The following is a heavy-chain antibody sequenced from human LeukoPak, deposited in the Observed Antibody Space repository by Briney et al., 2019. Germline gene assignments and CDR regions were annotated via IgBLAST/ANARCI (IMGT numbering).Heavy chain of an antibody. Sequence: ASVKVSCKASGYTFTSYGISGVRQAPGQGLEWMGWISAYNGNTNYAQKLQGRVTMTTDASTSTADMELRSLRSDATAVYYSARTDPADYCSSTSCPFDYWGQGTLVTVSS. CDR3: ARTDPADYCSSTSCPFDY. V-gene: IGHV1-18*01. CDR1: GYTFTSYG. CDR2: ISAYNGNT. J-gene: IGHJ4*02. D-gene: IGHD2-2*01.